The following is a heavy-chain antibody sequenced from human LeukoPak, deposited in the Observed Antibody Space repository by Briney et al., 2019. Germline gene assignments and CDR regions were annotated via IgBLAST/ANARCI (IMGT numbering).Heavy chain of an antibody. D-gene: IGHD6-13*01. J-gene: IGHJ4*02. Sequence: PGGSLRLSCAASGFTFSSYWMHWVRHAPGKGLVWVSRINTDGSSTTYADSVKGRFTISRDNAKNTLYLQMNSLRAEDTAVYYCAKGGQQLASQPLLDYWGQGTLATVSS. CDR2: INTDGSST. CDR3: AKGGQQLASQPLLDY. CDR1: GFTFSSYW. V-gene: IGHV3-74*01.